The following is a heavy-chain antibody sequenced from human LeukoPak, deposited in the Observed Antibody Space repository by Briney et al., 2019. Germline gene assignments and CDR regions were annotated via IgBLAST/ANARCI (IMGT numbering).Heavy chain of an antibody. J-gene: IGHJ3*02. Sequence: PGGSLRLSCAASGFTFSSYWMSWVRQAPGKGLEWVANIKQDGSEKYYVDSVKGRFTISRDNAKNSLYLQMNSLRAEDTAVYYCVRTSGWYQEVEAFDIWGQGTMVTVPS. CDR1: GFTFSSYW. V-gene: IGHV3-7*01. D-gene: IGHD6-19*01. CDR2: IKQDGSEK. CDR3: VRTSGWYQEVEAFDI.